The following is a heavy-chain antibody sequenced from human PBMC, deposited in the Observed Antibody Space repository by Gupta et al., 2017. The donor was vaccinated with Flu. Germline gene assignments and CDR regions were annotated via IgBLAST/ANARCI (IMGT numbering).Heavy chain of an antibody. CDR3: ARSTSCYSCNWFDP. CDR2: IYTSGST. D-gene: IGHD2-2*02. Sequence: QVQLQESGPGLVKPSQTLSLTCTVSGGSISSGSYYWSWIRQPAGKGLEWIGRIYTSGSTNYNPSLKSRVTISVDTSKNQFSLKLSSVTAADTAVYYCARSTSCYSCNWFDPWGQGTLVTVSS. CDR1: GGSISSGSYY. J-gene: IGHJ5*02. V-gene: IGHV4-61*02.